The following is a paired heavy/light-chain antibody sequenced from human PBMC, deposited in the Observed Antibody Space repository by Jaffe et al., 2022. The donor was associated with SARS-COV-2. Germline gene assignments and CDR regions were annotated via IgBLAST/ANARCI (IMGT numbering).Heavy chain of an antibody. CDR1: GGSISSGDYY. Sequence: QVQLQESGPGQVKPSQTLSLTCTVSGGSISSGDYYWNWIRQPAGKGLEWLGRIYSSGSIGYNPSLRSRVTISRDTSKNQFSLNLNSVTAADTAVYYCARGNTYGPPHDYWGQGTLVTVSS. V-gene: IGHV4-61*02. CDR2: IYSSGSI. D-gene: IGHD5-18*01. CDR3: ARGNTYGPPHDY. J-gene: IGHJ4*02.
Light chain of an antibody. V-gene: IGKV4-1*01. CDR2: WAS. J-gene: IGKJ3*01. Sequence: DFVVTQSPDSLAVSLGERATINCKSSPGVLYDSNNKNYLAWYQQKPGQPPKLLIYWASTRESGVPDRFSGSGSGTDFTLTISSLQAEDVAVYYCQQYYSIPFTFGPGTKVDI. CDR3: QQYYSIPFT. CDR1: PGVLYDSNNKNY.